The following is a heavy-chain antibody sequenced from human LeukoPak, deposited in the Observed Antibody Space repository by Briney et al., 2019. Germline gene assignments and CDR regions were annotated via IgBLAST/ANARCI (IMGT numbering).Heavy chain of an antibody. CDR2: INHSGST. D-gene: IGHD3-3*01. V-gene: IGHV4-34*01. CDR1: GVSFSDYY. Sequence: NPSETLSLTCAVYGVSFSDYYWSWIRRPPGKGLEWIGEINHSGSTNYNPSLKSRVTISVDTSKNQFSLKLSSVTAADTAVYYCARRRGDTYYDFWSGSFDPWGQGTLVTVSS. J-gene: IGHJ5*02. CDR3: ARRRGDTYYDFWSGSFDP.